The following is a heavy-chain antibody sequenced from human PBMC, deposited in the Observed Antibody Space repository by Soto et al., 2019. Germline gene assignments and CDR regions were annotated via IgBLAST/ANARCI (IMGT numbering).Heavy chain of an antibody. V-gene: IGHV3-30*18. Sequence: GGFLRLSCAASGFTFSSYGMHWVRQAPGKGLEWVAVISYDGSNKYYADSVKGRFTISRDNSKNTLYLQMNSLRAEDTAVYYCAKDPGYYYDSSGPIDYWGQGTLVTVSS. J-gene: IGHJ4*02. D-gene: IGHD3-22*01. CDR3: AKDPGYYYDSSGPIDY. CDR1: GFTFSSYG. CDR2: ISYDGSNK.